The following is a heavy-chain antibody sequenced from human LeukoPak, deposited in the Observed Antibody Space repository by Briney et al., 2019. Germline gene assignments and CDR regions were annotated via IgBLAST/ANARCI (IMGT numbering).Heavy chain of an antibody. D-gene: IGHD1-26*01. CDR1: GFTFSSYW. V-gene: IGHV3-74*01. CDR3: IRGTVGAPGNDY. J-gene: IGHJ4*02. CDR2: IETDGSFT. Sequence: GGSLRLSCAASGFTFSSYWMHWVRQAPGKGLVWVSRIETDGSFTSYADSVGGRFTISRDNAKNTLYLQMSSLRAEDTAVYYCIRGTVGAPGNDYWGQGTLVTVSS.